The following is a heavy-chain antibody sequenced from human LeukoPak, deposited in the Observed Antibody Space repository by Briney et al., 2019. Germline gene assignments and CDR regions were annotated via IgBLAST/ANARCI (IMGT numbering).Heavy chain of an antibody. V-gene: IGHV1-46*01. J-gene: IGHJ4*02. D-gene: IGHD1-1*01. CDR2: INPSGGST. CDR1: GYTFTSYY. Sequence: GASVKVSCKASGYTFTSYYMHWVRQAPGQGLEWMGVINPSGGSTSYAQKFQGRVTTTRDTSTSTVYMELSSLRSEDTAVYYCARGPPSNEFDYWGQGTLVTVSS. CDR3: ARGPPSNEFDY.